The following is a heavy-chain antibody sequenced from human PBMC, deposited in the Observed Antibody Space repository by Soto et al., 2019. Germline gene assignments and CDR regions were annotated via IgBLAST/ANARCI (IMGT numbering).Heavy chain of an antibody. Sequence: SETLSLTCAVYGGSFSGYYWSWIRQPPGKGLEWIGEINHSGSTNYNPSLKSRVTISVDTSKNQFSLKLSSVTAADTAVYYCARGTGVVVVVPAASSLDYWGQGTLVTVSS. CDR1: GGSFSGYY. CDR2: INHSGST. V-gene: IGHV4-34*01. J-gene: IGHJ4*02. CDR3: ARGTGVVVVVPAASSLDY. D-gene: IGHD2-2*01.